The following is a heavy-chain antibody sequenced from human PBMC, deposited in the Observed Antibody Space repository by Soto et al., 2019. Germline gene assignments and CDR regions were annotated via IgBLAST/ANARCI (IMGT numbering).Heavy chain of an antibody. Sequence: ASVKVSFKASGYTFTSYGISWVRQAPGQGLEWMGWIGAYNGNTNYAQKLQGRVTMTTDTSTSTAYIELRSLRSDDTAVYYCARRGISYDYDMGVWGKGTTVTVSS. CDR3: ARRGISYDYDMGV. J-gene: IGHJ6*03. CDR2: IGAYNGNT. CDR1: GYTFTSYG. V-gene: IGHV1-18*01. D-gene: IGHD1-20*01.